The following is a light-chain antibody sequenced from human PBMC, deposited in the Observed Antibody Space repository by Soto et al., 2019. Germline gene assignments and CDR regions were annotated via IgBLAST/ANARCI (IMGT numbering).Light chain of an antibody. CDR3: QQYFEWPPMT. Sequence: VMTQSPATLSVSPGERATLSCWASETVATNLAWYQQKPGQAPRLLISGASTRAAGISDRFRGSRSGTEFTLTISSPRSEDSAIYYCQQYFEWPPMTFGQGTKVEI. V-gene: IGKV3-15*01. J-gene: IGKJ1*01. CDR1: ETVATN. CDR2: GAS.